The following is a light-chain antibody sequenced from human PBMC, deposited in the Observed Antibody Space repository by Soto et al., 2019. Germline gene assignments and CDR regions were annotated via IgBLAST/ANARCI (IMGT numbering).Light chain of an antibody. J-gene: IGLJ3*02. CDR3: CSYAGSYTWV. CDR2: DVS. V-gene: IGLV2-11*01. CDR1: SSDVGGYNY. Sequence: QSVLTQPRSVSGSPGQSVTISCTGTSSDVGGYNYVSWYQQHPGKAPKLMIYDVSKRPSGVPDRFSGSKSGNTASLTISGXXAEDEADYYCCSYAGSYTWVFGGGTQLTVL.